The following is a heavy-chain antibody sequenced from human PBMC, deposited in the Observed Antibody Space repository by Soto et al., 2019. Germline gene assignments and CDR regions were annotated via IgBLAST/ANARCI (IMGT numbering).Heavy chain of an antibody. CDR3: ARSPRPTGTTLYYFDS. V-gene: IGHV1-46*01. Sequence: ASVKVSCKASGYTLTSFYMHWMRQAPGQGLEWMGVIDPSAGSTTYAQKFKGRVRMTRDTFTSTVFMELSSLRSEDTAVYYCARSPRPTGTTLYYFDSWGQRXLVTVYS. CDR1: GYTLTSFY. D-gene: IGHD1-1*01. CDR2: IDPSAGST. J-gene: IGHJ4*02.